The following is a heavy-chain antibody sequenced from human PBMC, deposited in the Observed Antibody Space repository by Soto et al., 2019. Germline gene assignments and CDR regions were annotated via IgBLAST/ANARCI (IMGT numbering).Heavy chain of an antibody. CDR1: GDSFSSNGVA. Sequence: SQTLSLTCAISGDSFSSNGVALNLIIQSPSRGLEWLGRTWYRSNWSYDYAASVKSRLTVNPDTSKNQFSLQLSSVTPEDTAVYYCAREVVVVARHYYYGMDVWGQGTTVTVSS. J-gene: IGHJ6*02. V-gene: IGHV6-1*01. CDR3: AREVVVVARHYYYGMDV. D-gene: IGHD2-15*01. CDR2: TWYRSNWSY.